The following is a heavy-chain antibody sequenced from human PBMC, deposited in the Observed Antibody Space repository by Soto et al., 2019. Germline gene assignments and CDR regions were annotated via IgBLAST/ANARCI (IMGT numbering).Heavy chain of an antibody. CDR2: IKSKSDGGTT. Sequence: GGSLRLSCAASGITLSHAWMNWVRQAPGKGLEWVGRIKSKSDGGTTDEAAPMKGRFTISRDDSKKTQYLQMNSLNTVDTAVYYCTTVMDRRGYGMDVWGQGTTVTVSS. CDR3: TTVMDRRGYGMDV. J-gene: IGHJ6*02. CDR1: GITLSHAW. D-gene: IGHD2-2*03. V-gene: IGHV3-15*07.